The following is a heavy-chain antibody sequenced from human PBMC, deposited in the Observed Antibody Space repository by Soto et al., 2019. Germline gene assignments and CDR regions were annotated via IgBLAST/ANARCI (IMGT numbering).Heavy chain of an antibody. CDR2: ISSYNGNT. V-gene: IGHV1-18*01. D-gene: IGHD2-2*01. Sequence: ASVKVSCKASGYTFTSYGISSVRQAPEQGLEWMGWISSYNGNTNYAQMLQGRVTMTTDTSTSTAYMEVRSLTSDDTAVYYCARDSGAAAIRSLDFWGQGTLVTVSS. CDR1: GYTFTSYG. J-gene: IGHJ4*02. CDR3: ARDSGAAAIRSLDF.